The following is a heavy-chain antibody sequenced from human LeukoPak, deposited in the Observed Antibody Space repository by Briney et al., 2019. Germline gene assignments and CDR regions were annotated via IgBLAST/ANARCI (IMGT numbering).Heavy chain of an antibody. V-gene: IGHV1-46*01. CDR1: GYTFTSYY. CDR3: ARPPIYYDSGGPPDY. CDR2: INPSGGST. J-gene: IGHJ4*02. D-gene: IGHD3-22*01. Sequence: ASVKVSCKASGYTFTSYYMHWVRQAPGQGLEWMGIINPSGGSTSYAQKFQGRVTMTRDTSTSTVYMELSSLRSEDPAVYYCARPPIYYDSGGPPDYWARGPLVPVSS.